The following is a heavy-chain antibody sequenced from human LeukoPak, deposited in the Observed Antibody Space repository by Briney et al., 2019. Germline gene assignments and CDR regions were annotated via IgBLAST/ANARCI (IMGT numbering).Heavy chain of an antibody. D-gene: IGHD4-23*01. V-gene: IGHV4-59*08. CDR3: ARHQVTTLGGIDY. CDR1: GGSISSYY. J-gene: IGHJ4*02. Sequence: PSETLSLTCTVSGGSISSYYWSWIRQPPGKGLEWIGYIYYSGSTNYNPSLKSRVAISVDTSKNQFSLKLSSVTAADTAVYYCARHQVTTLGGIDYWGQGTLVTVSS. CDR2: IYYSGST.